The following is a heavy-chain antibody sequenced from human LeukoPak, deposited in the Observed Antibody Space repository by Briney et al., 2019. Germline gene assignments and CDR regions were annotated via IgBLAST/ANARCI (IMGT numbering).Heavy chain of an antibody. J-gene: IGHJ3*02. D-gene: IGHD3-10*01. CDR2: IYYSGST. CDR3: ARPMVREGEVDI. CDR1: GGSISSSSYY. V-gene: IGHV4-39*01. Sequence: SETLSLTCTVSGGSISSSSYYWGWIRQPPGKGLEWIGSIYYSGSTYYNPSLKSRVTISVDTSKNQFSLKLSSVTAADTAVYYCARPMVREGEVDIWGQGTMVTVSS.